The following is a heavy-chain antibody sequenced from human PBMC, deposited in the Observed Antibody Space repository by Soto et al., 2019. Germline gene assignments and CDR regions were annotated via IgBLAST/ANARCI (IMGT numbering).Heavy chain of an antibody. V-gene: IGHV3-30-3*01. CDR2: ITSDGTNK. Sequence: AGGSLRLSCAASGFSFSISPMHWVRQAPGKGPEWVALITSDGTNKFYAASVKGRFTISRDNAKSTQYLQMDSLRPAAAAVYYCARVPNAGGGQHWAFYCFGTWGQGSRGAVSS. CDR3: ARVPNAGGGQHWAFYCFGT. D-gene: IGHD2-8*02. J-gene: IGHJ1*01. CDR1: GFSFSISP.